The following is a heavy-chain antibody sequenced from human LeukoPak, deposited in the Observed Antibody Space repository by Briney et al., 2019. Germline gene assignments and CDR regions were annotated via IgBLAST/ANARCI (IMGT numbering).Heavy chain of an antibody. Sequence: SVKVSCKASGGTFSSYAISWVRQAPGQGLEWMGGIIPIFGTANYAQKFQGRVTITADESTSTAYMELSSLTSEDTAVYYCARDRCSSTSCPPLWFDPWGQGTLVTVSS. CDR2: IIPIFGTA. CDR1: GGTFSSYA. J-gene: IGHJ5*02. CDR3: ARDRCSSTSCPPLWFDP. V-gene: IGHV1-69*01. D-gene: IGHD2-2*01.